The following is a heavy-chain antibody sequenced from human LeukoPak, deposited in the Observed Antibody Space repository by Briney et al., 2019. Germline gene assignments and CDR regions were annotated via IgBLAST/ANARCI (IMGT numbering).Heavy chain of an antibody. Sequence: GGSLRLSCAASGFTFSSYSMNWVRQAPGKGLEWVSSISSSSSYIYYADSVKGRFTISRDNAMNSLYLQMNSLRAEDTAVYYCARVFDIVVVPVPYMDVWGKGTTVTVSS. CDR1: GFTFSSYS. J-gene: IGHJ6*03. CDR3: ARVFDIVVVPVPYMDV. V-gene: IGHV3-21*01. CDR2: ISSSSSYI. D-gene: IGHD2-2*01.